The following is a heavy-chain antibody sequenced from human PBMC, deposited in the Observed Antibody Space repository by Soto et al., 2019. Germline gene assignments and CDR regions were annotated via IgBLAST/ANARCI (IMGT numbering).Heavy chain of an antibody. CDR2: LNPNSGDT. Sequence: QVQLVQSGAEVKKPGASVKVSCKASGYTFSNYDINWVRQATGQGLEWMGWLNPNSGDTGYAQKFQGRVTLTRNTSINTAYIELSSPTSDDTAVYYCATSGGGWYLYWGQGTLVTVSS. J-gene: IGHJ4*02. CDR3: ATSGGGWYLY. V-gene: IGHV1-8*01. CDR1: GYTFSNYD. D-gene: IGHD6-19*01.